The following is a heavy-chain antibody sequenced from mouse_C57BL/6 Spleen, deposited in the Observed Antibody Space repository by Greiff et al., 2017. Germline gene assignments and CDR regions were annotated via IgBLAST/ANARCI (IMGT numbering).Heavy chain of an antibody. J-gene: IGHJ3*01. V-gene: IGHV1-18*01. D-gene: IGHD2-3*01. Sequence: VQLQQSGPELVKPGASVKIPCKASGYTFTDYNMDWVKQSHGKSLEWIGDISPNYGCTIYNQKVKGKATFTEDKSSSTAYMELRSLKSEDTAVYYCARGSYEGYSWFAYWGQGTLVTVSA. CDR2: ISPNYGCT. CDR1: GYTFTDYN. CDR3: ARGSYEGYSWFAY.